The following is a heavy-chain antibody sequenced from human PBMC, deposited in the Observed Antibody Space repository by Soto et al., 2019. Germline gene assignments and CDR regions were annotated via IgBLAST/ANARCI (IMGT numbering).Heavy chain of an antibody. Sequence: PSETLSLTCTVSGGSISSGSYYWGWIRQPPGKGLEWLGSIYYSVSTYYNPSLKSRVTMSVAASKSQFSLKLNSVTAADTAVYYCARSTPRLQFTYWGQGTLVTVSS. V-gene: IGHV4-39*07. CDR2: IYYSVST. D-gene: IGHD5-12*01. CDR3: ARSTPRLQFTY. J-gene: IGHJ4*02. CDR1: GGSISSGSYY.